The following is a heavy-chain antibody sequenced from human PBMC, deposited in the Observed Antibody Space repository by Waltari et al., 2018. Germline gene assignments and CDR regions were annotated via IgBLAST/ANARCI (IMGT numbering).Heavy chain of an antibody. Sequence: EVQLVESGGDLVQPGGSLRISCATSGFPFRSSRLHWVRQAPGKGPEWLSFISHDGSVIFYADSVQGRFTISRDIARDSVYLQMNSLRAEDTAVYYCSRVSASGDGMDVWGQGTTVTVSS. CDR2: ISHDGSVI. CDR1: GFPFRSSR. CDR3: SRVSASGDGMDV. J-gene: IGHJ6*02. D-gene: IGHD3-16*01. V-gene: IGHV3-48*01.